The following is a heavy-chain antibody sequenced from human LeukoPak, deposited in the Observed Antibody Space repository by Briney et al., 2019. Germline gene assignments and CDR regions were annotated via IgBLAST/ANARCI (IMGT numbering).Heavy chain of an antibody. Sequence: GSSVKVSCKASGGTFNSYAINWVRQAPGQGLEWMGGDIPMFGTTNFAPEFQGRVTITADEFTSTAYMELTSLKSEDTAVYYCARGTTVTTAVLVRNDAFDIWGQGTMVTVSS. V-gene: IGHV1-69*01. CDR1: GGTFNSYA. D-gene: IGHD4-17*01. J-gene: IGHJ3*02. CDR2: DIPMFGTT. CDR3: ARGTTVTTAVLVRNDAFDI.